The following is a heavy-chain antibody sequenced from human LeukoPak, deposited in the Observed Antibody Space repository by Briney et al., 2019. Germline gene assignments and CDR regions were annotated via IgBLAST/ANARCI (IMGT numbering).Heavy chain of an antibody. CDR3: AALYYYGADPTLRGKTTTFDP. D-gene: IGHD3-10*01. CDR1: GYTLTVLS. V-gene: IGHV1-24*01. CDR2: FDTEDGET. J-gene: IGHJ5*02. Sequence: ASGKLSCTVSGYTLTVLSIHWVRQAPGPGLGWMGGFDTEDGETIYAQKFQGRVTMTEDISTDTGYMELSSVRAEDTAVYYCAALYYYGADPTLRGKTTTFDPWGEGTLVTVSS.